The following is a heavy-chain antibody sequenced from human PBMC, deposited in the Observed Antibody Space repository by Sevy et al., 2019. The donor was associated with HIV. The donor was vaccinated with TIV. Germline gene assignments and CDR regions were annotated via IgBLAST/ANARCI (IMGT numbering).Heavy chain of an antibody. V-gene: IGHV3-9*01. Sequence: SLRLSCAASGFTFDDYAMHWVRQAPGKGLEWVSGISWNSGSIGYADSVKGRFTISRDNAKNSLYLQMNSLRAEDTALYYCAKDTSSSWKGSFDYWGQGTLVTVSS. CDR3: AKDTSSSWKGSFDY. D-gene: IGHD6-13*01. CDR1: GFTFDDYA. J-gene: IGHJ4*02. CDR2: ISWNSGSI.